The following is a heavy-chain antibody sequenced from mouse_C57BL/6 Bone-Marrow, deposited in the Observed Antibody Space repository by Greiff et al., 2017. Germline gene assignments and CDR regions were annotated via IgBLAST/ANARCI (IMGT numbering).Heavy chain of an antibody. V-gene: IGHV2-9-1*01. CDR2: IWTGGGT. D-gene: IGHD2-5*01. CDR1: GFSLTSYA. J-gene: IGHJ4*01. CDR3: ARNLGNYSNPYYAMDY. Sequence: VQRVESGPGLVAPSQSLSITCTVSGFSLTSYAISWVRQPPGKGLEWLGVIWTGGGTNYNSALKSRLSISKDNSKSQVFLKMNSLQTDDTARYYCARNLGNYSNPYYAMDYWGQGTSVTVSS.